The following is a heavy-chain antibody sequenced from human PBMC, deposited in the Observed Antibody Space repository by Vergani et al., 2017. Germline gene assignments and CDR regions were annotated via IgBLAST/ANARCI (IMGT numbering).Heavy chain of an antibody. CDR1: GFTFSTYS. Sequence: EVQLVESGGGLVQPGGSLRLSCAASGFTFSTYSMNWVRQAPGKGLEWVSCISSSSSTIYYADSVKGRFTISRDNAKNSLYLQMNSLRDEDTAVYYCARSNRDPYYDFWSGYPYYYYYMDVWGKGTAVTVSS. J-gene: IGHJ6*03. CDR3: ARSNRDPYYDFWSGYPYYYYYMDV. CDR2: ISSSSSTI. V-gene: IGHV3-48*02. D-gene: IGHD3-3*01.